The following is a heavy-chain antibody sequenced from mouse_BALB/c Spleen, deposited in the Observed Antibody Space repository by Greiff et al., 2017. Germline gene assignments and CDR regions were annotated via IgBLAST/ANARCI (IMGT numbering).Heavy chain of an antibody. Sequence: QVQLQQPGAELVRPGASVKLSCKASGYTFTSYWINWVKQRPGQGLEWIGNIYPSDSYTNYNQKFKDKATLTVDKSSSTAYMQLSSPTSEDSAVYYCTRDGSSYSYWGQGTTRTVSS. D-gene: IGHD1-1*01. J-gene: IGHJ2*01. CDR3: TRDGSSYSY. CDR1: GYTFTSYW. CDR2: IYPSDSYT. V-gene: IGHV1-69*02.